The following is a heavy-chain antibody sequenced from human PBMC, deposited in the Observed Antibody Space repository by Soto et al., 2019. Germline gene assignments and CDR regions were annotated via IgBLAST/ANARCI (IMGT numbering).Heavy chain of an antibody. CDR3: ARHIAVSGTRGFDH. CDR1: GGSITSNW. J-gene: IGHJ4*02. V-gene: IGHV4-4*02. Sequence: QVQLQESGPGLMKPSGTLSLTCAVSGGSITSNWWSWVRQPPGKGLEWIAEIFHTGSDNYNPSLMGRLTISMDKSRNHLSLNLNSATAADTAVYYCARHIAVSGTRGFDHWGQGTLVTVSS. D-gene: IGHD2-21*01. CDR2: IFHTGSD.